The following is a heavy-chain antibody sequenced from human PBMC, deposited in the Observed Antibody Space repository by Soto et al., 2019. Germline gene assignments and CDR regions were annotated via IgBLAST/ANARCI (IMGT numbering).Heavy chain of an antibody. CDR2: IYWDDDK. CDR3: AHRHPSIGFPLFHH. V-gene: IGHV2-5*02. Sequence: QITLKESGPTLVKPTQTLTLTCTFSGFSLSTRGAGVGWIRQPPGKALEWLAHIYWDDDKRYSPFLKSRLTTXKXPXXNQVVLTMTTLDPVDTATYYCAHRHPSIGFPLFHHWGQGTLVIVSS. J-gene: IGHJ1*01. CDR1: GFSLSTRGAG. D-gene: IGHD3-22*01.